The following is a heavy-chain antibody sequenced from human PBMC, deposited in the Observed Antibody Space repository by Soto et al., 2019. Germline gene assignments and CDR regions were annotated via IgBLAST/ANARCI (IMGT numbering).Heavy chain of an antibody. Sequence: QVQLVQSGAEVKKPGASVKVSYKASGYTFTSYDINWVRQATGQGLEWMGWMNPNSGNTGYAQKFQGRVTMTRNTSISTAYMELSSLRSEDTAVYYCARGRKSKQQLVRTRDYYFDYWGQGTLVTVSS. D-gene: IGHD6-13*01. J-gene: IGHJ4*02. CDR2: MNPNSGNT. V-gene: IGHV1-8*01. CDR3: ARGRKSKQQLVRTRDYYFDY. CDR1: GYTFTSYD.